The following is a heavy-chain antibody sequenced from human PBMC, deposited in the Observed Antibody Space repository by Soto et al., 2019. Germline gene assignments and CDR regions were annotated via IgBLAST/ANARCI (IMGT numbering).Heavy chain of an antibody. Sequence: GGSLRLSCAASGFTFSSYAMSWVRQAPGKGLEWVSAISGSGGSTYYADSVKGRFTISRDNSKNTLYLQMNSLRAEDTAVYYCAKSRGYSYDPGYYGSGSYDYWGQGTLVTVSS. CDR2: ISGSGGST. CDR1: GFTFSSYA. J-gene: IGHJ4*02. D-gene: IGHD3-10*01. V-gene: IGHV3-23*01. CDR3: AKSRGYSYDPGYYGSGSYDY.